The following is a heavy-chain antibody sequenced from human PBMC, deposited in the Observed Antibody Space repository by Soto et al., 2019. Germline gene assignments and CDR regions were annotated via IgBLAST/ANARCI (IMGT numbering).Heavy chain of an antibody. CDR1: GFSLSTGGVG. V-gene: IGHV2-5*02. J-gene: IGHJ6*02. Sequence: QITLKESGPSLVKPTQTLTLTCTFSGFSLSTGGVGVGWIRQPPGKALEWLALIYWDDDKRYSPSLRSRLTVTKDTSKIQVVLTMTNMDPVDTATYFCAHSRCGGDCLQSYSSHYYYGMDVWGQGTTATVSS. CDR2: IYWDDDK. CDR3: AHSRCGGDCLQSYSSHYYYGMDV. D-gene: IGHD2-21*02.